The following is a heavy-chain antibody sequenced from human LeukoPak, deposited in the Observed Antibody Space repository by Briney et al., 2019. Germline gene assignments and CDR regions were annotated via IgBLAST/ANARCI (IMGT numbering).Heavy chain of an antibody. J-gene: IGHJ6*02. CDR1: GYTLTELS. V-gene: IGHV1-24*01. Sequence: GASVKVSCKVSGYTLTELSMHWVRQAPGKGLEWMGGFDPEDGETIYAQKFQGRVTTTEDTSTDTAYMELSSLRSEDTAVYYCATRRVPGDWDYYYYGMDVWGQGTTVTVSS. CDR2: FDPEDGET. CDR3: ATRRVPGDWDYYYYGMDV. D-gene: IGHD2-21*01.